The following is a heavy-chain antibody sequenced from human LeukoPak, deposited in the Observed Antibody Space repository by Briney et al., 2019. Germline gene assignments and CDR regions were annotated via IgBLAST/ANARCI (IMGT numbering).Heavy chain of an antibody. CDR1: GFTFSNYN. CDR3: ARDPYNGSYGDDYYYYMDV. V-gene: IGHV3-21*01. Sequence: RGSLRLSCAASGFTFSNYNMNWVRQTPGKGLEWVSSITRGSIYAFYADSVKGRFTISRDNAKNSLSLQMNSLRAEDTAVYYCARDPYNGSYGDDYYYYMDVWGKGTTVTISS. D-gene: IGHD1-26*01. J-gene: IGHJ6*03. CDR2: ITRGSIYA.